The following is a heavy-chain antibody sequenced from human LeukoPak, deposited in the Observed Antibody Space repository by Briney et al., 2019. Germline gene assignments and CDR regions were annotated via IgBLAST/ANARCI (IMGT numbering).Heavy chain of an antibody. CDR3: ARNVRSGYSRFDP. CDR1: GGSINGDY. D-gene: IGHD3-3*01. CDR2: IYYSGST. J-gene: IGHJ5*02. Sequence: PSETLSLTCTISGGSINGDYWSWIRQPPGKGLEWIAYIYYSGSTNYNPSLRSRVTISIDTSKNQFSLRLSSVTAADTAMYYCARNVRSGYSRFDPWGQGTLVTVSS. V-gene: IGHV4-59*01.